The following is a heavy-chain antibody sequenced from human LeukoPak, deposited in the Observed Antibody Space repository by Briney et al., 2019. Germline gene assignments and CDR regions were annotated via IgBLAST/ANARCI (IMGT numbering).Heavy chain of an antibody. J-gene: IGHJ4*02. CDR1: GFTFDDYA. CDR3: TKRSRGYYDY. CDR2: VYSGNDGT. D-gene: IGHD3-10*01. V-gene: IGHV3-NL1*01. Sequence: GSLRLSCAASGFTFDDYAMHWVRQAPGKGLEWVSVVYSGNDGTNYADSVRGRFTISRDDSKNMVYLQMNNLRLEDAAVYYCTKRSRGYYDYWGQGTLVTVSS.